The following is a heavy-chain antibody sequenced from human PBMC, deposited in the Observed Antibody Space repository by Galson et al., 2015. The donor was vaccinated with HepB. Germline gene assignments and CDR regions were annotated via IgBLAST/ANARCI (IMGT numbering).Heavy chain of an antibody. J-gene: IGHJ3*02. CDR3: ARGGSDAFDI. CDR1: GFTVNSNY. V-gene: IGHV3-66*02. D-gene: IGHD3-16*01. Sequence: SLRLSCAASGFTVNSNYMSWVRQAPGKGLEWVSVLYSGGNTYYADSVKGRFTISRDNTKNTLYLRVNSLRPEDTAVYYCARGGSDAFDIWGHGTMVTVSS. CDR2: LYSGGNT.